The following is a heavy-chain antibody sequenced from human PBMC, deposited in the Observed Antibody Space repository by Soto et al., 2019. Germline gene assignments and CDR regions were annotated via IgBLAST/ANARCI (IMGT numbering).Heavy chain of an antibody. J-gene: IGHJ4*02. D-gene: IGHD3-3*01. Sequence: SVKVSCKASGGSFGKSAINWVRQTPGQGLEWLGGFIPVYRTLNYAQKFQGRVTITADESTGTAYMTLGSLASDDTAVYYCATGIIWISYFTGCSRGQGTRVTVSS. CDR3: ATGIIWISYFTGCS. V-gene: IGHV1-69*13. CDR2: FIPVYRTL. CDR1: GGSFGKSA.